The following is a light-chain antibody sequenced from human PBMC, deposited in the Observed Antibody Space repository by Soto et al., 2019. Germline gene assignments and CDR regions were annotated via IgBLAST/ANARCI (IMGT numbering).Light chain of an antibody. CDR1: SSNIKTNG. CDR2: SNN. Sequence: QSVLTQPPSASGTPGQRVTISCSGGSSNIKTNGVSWYQQVPGAAPKLLIYSNNQRPSGAPDRFTGSKSGTSASLAIAGLQSEDEATYHRATWDDSLNGLIFDGGTKVTVL. J-gene: IGLJ2*01. CDR3: ATWDDSLNGLI. V-gene: IGLV1-44*01.